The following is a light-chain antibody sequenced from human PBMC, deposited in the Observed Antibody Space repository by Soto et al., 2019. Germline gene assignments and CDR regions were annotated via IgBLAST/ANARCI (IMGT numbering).Light chain of an antibody. Sequence: EIVLTQSPGTLSLSPRETATLSCRASQSVSNAYLAWYQHKVGQSPRLLIYGASNRAPGIPDRFSGSGSGTDFTLTISRLEPEDFAVYYCQQYAASPRTFGQGTQVEVK. J-gene: IGKJ1*01. V-gene: IGKV3-20*01. CDR1: QSVSNAY. CDR2: GAS. CDR3: QQYAASPRT.